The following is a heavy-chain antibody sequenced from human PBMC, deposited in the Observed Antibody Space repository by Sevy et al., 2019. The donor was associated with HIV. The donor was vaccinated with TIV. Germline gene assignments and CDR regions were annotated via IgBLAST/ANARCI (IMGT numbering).Heavy chain of an antibody. J-gene: IGHJ4*02. D-gene: IGHD1-1*01. Sequence: ASVKVSCKASGGTFSSYALSWVRQAPGQGLEWMGGIIPVLGITNYAQKFQGRVTISADKFTSTAYMELSSLRSEDTAVYYCARADNWNFPFDYWGQGTLVTVSS. CDR2: IIPVLGIT. CDR1: GGTFSSYA. CDR3: ARADNWNFPFDY. V-gene: IGHV1-69*10.